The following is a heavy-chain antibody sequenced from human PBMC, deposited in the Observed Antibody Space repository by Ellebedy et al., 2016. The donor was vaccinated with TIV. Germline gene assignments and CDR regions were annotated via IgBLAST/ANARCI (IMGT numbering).Heavy chain of an antibody. V-gene: IGHV1-18*01. CDR3: ARAGWELLQGGWFDP. CDR2: ISAYNGNT. J-gene: IGHJ5*02. CDR1: GYTFTNYG. Sequence: ASVKVSCKASGYTFTNYGISWVRQAPGQGLEWMGWISAYNGNTNYAQKLQGRVTMTTDTSTSTAYMELRSLRSDDTAVYYCARAGWELLQGGWFDPWGQGTLVTVSS. D-gene: IGHD1-26*01.